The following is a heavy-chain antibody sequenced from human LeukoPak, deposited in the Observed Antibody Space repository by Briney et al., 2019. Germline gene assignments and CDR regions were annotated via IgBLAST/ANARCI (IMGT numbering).Heavy chain of an antibody. D-gene: IGHD2-15*01. V-gene: IGHV3-23*01. CDR3: AKGVSLSGNYCSYRCVYFDN. CDR1: GFTFSSYA. J-gene: IGHJ4*02. Sequence: QTGGSLRLSCVASGFTFSSYAMNWVRLAPGKGLEWVSGVSGSGGSTYYADSVKGRFSISRDNSKNTLYLQMNSLGAEDTATYYCAKGVSLSGNYCSYRCVYFDNWGQGTLVTVSS. CDR2: VSGSGGST.